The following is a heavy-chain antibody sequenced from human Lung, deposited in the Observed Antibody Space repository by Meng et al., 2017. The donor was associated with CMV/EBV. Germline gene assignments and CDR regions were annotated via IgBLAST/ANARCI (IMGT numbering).Heavy chain of an antibody. V-gene: IGHV3-30*02. CDR3: ARDDAFDI. J-gene: IGHJ3*02. Sequence: GESXKISFATSGFTFSSFGMNWVRQAPGKGLEWVALIRYDGSNEYYADSVRGRFTISRDISKNTLYLEMNSLRLDDTAVYYCARDDAFDIWVPGTMVTVAS. CDR1: GFTFSSFG. CDR2: IRYDGSNE.